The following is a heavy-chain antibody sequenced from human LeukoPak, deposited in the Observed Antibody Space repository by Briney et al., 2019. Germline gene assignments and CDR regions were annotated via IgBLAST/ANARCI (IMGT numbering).Heavy chain of an antibody. CDR1: GYTFSHYS. V-gene: IGHV3-21*01. D-gene: IGHD3-16*02. CDR3: VSGNDPDSTWENYRLDAFDI. J-gene: IGHJ3*02. CDR2: ISSTSDYI. Sequence: GGSLRLSCAASGYTFSHYSVNWVRQAPGKGLEWVSSISSTSDYIYYADSVKGRFTISRDNTKSSLYLQMNSLRAEDTAIYYCVSGNDPDSTWENYRLDAFDIWGQGTTVIVSS.